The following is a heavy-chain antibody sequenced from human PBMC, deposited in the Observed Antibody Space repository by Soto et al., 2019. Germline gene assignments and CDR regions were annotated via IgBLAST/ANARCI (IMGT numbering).Heavy chain of an antibody. CDR1: GYNFATYW. V-gene: IGHV5-51*01. J-gene: IGHJ4*02. CDR3: TRTYYGSEPGFDY. Sequence: EVQLVQSGSEVKKPGESLKISCKGSGYNFATYWIGWVRQMPGKGLEWMGIIYPGDSDTRYSPSFQGQVTISADKSISAAYLQWGSLEASDTAMYYCTRTYYGSEPGFDYWGQGTLVTVSS. D-gene: IGHD3-10*01. CDR2: IYPGDSDT.